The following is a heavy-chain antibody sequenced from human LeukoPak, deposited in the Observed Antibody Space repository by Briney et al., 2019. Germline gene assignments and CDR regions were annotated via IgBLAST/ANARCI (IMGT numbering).Heavy chain of an antibody. CDR1: GGTFSSYA. Sequence: ASVKVSCKASGGTFSSYAISWVRQAPGQGLEWMGGIIPIFGTANYAQKFQGRVTITADESTSTAYMELSSLRSEDTAVYYCARGQGYCSSTSCYRYFDYWGQGTLVTVSS. V-gene: IGHV1-69*13. D-gene: IGHD2-2*01. CDR3: ARGQGYCSSTSCYRYFDY. CDR2: IIPIFGTA. J-gene: IGHJ4*02.